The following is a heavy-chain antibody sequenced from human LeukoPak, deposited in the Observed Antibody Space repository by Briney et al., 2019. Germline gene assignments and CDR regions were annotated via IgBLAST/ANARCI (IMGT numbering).Heavy chain of an antibody. CDR3: AKDIHHDFWSGYYSYYFDH. Sequence: PGGSLRLSCAASGFTFDDYAMHWVRQAPGKGLEWVSLISGDGGSTYYADSVKGRFTISRDNSKNSLYLQMNSLRTEDTALYYCAKDIHHDFWSGYYSYYFDHWGQGTLVTVSS. V-gene: IGHV3-43*02. CDR1: GFTFDDYA. D-gene: IGHD3-3*01. J-gene: IGHJ4*02. CDR2: ISGDGGST.